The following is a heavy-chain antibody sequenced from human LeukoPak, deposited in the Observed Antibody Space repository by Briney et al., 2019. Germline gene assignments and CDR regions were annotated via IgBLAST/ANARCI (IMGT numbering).Heavy chain of an antibody. CDR3: ARGRVAYSAYYFDY. CDR2: IYYTGNT. D-gene: IGHD2-15*01. J-gene: IGHJ4*02. Sequence: SETLSLTCTVFGDSITNYFWSWIRQPPGKGLEWIGYIYYTGNTNYKPSLKSRVTISVDTSTNQFSLRLRSATAADTAVYYCARGRVAYSAYYFDYWGRGTLVTVSS. CDR1: GDSITNYF. V-gene: IGHV4-59*01.